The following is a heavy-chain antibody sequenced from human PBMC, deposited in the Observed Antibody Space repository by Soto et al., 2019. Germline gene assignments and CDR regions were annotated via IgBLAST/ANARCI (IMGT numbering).Heavy chain of an antibody. CDR2: IYHSGTT. D-gene: IGHD3-22*01. CDR3: VRMSVVGYFDY. V-gene: IGHV4-4*02. CDR1: GASITGSDW. J-gene: IGHJ4*02. Sequence: QVHLQESGPGLVKPSGTLSLTCTVSGASITGSDWWSWVRQTPEKGLEWIGEIYHSGTTNYHPSLKSRVTIPQDKSKNQFSLNLTSVTAADTAVYSCVRMSVVGYFDYWGRGSLVTVSS.